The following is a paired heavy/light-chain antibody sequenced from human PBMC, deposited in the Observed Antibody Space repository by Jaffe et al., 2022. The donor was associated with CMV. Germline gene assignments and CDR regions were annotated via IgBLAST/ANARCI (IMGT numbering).Light chain of an antibody. J-gene: IGKJ2*01. Sequence: EIVLTQSPGTLSLSPGERATLSCRASQSVSSSYLAWYQQKPGQAPRLLIYGASSRATGIPDRFSGSGSGTDFTLTISRLEPEDFAVYYCQQYGSSMYTFGQGTKLEIK. CDR2: GAS. CDR1: QSVSSSY. V-gene: IGKV3-20*01. CDR3: QQYGSSMYT.
Heavy chain of an antibody. CDR2: ISGSGGST. CDR3: AKDYGYDFWSGPRIYGMDV. D-gene: IGHD3-3*01. J-gene: IGHJ6*02. Sequence: EVQLLESGGGLVQPGGSLRLSCAASGFTFSSYAMSWVRQAPGKGLEWVSAISGSGGSTYYADSVKGRFTISRDNSKNTLYLQMNSLRAEDTAVYYCAKDYGYDFWSGPRIYGMDVWGQGTTVTVSS. V-gene: IGHV3-23*01. CDR1: GFTFSSYA.